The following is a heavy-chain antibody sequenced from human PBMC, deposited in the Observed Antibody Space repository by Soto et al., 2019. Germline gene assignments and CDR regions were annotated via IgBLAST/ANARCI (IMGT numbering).Heavy chain of an antibody. V-gene: IGHV4-34*01. J-gene: IGHJ4*02. D-gene: IGHD6-19*01. Sequence: LSLTCAVYGGSFSGYYWSWIRQPPGKGLEWIGEINHSGSTNYNPSLKSRVTISVDTSKNQFSLKLSSVTAADTAVYYCARWQWLVYFDYWGQGTLVTVSS. CDR2: INHSGST. CDR3: ARWQWLVYFDY. CDR1: GGSFSGYY.